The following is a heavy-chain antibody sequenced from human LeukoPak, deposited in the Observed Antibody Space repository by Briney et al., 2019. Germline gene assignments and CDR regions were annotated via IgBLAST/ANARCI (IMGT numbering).Heavy chain of an antibody. CDR2: ITGSGTNR. Sequence: GGSLRLACVASGFTFSNYAMSWVRQAPGKGLEWVSAITGSGTNRYYADSLKGRFTTSRDNSKNTVFLQMNSLRHEDTAIYYCVIWGDYDVLTGYYVSDYWGQGTLVTVAS. D-gene: IGHD3-9*01. J-gene: IGHJ4*02. V-gene: IGHV3-23*01. CDR3: VIWGDYDVLTGYYVSDY. CDR1: GFTFSNYA.